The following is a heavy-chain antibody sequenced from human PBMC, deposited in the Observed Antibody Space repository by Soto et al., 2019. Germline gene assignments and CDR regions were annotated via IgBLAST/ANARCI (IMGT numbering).Heavy chain of an antibody. CDR3: GSVRPSGYVLA. CDR1: VGSLSSYY. J-gene: IGHJ5*02. D-gene: IGHD6-25*01. Sequence: SETLSLTCTVSVGSLSSYYWTLIRQSPGKGLEWIGYVYFSGNTNYNPSLKSRVTISIDTSKNQFSLRLASATAADTAFYYCGSVRPSGYVLAWGQGTLVTFSS. CDR2: VYFSGNT. V-gene: IGHV4-59*01.